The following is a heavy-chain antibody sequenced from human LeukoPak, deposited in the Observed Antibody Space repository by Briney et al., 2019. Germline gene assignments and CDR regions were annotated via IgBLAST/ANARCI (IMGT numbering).Heavy chain of an antibody. CDR1: GFTFSSYG. V-gene: IGHV3-30*02. Sequence: GGSLRLSCAASGFTFSSYGMHWVRQAPGKGLEWVAFIRYDGSNKYYADSVKGRFTISRDNSKNTLYLQMNSLRADDTAVYYCARALSQELIRYSQDWGQGTLVSVSS. D-gene: IGHD1-1*01. J-gene: IGHJ1*01. CDR2: IRYDGSNK. CDR3: ARALSQELIRYSQD.